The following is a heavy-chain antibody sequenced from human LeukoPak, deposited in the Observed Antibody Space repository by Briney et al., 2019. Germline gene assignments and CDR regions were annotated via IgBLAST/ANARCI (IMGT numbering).Heavy chain of an antibody. D-gene: IGHD3-3*01. V-gene: IGHV3-30*18. Sequence: PGGSLRLSCAASGFTFSSYGMHWVRQAPGKGLEWVAVISYDGSNKYYADSVKGRFTISRDNSKNTLYLQMNSLRAEDTAVYYCAKGYYGELTASDYWGQGTLVTVSS. J-gene: IGHJ4*02. CDR3: AKGYYGELTASDY. CDR2: ISYDGSNK. CDR1: GFTFSSYG.